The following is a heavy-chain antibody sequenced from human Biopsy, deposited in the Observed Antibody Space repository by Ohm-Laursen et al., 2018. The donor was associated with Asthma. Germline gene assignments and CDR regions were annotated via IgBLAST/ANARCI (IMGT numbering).Heavy chain of an antibody. J-gene: IGHJ4*02. D-gene: IGHD4-17*01. V-gene: IGHV1-24*01. CDR1: GYSLTDLS. CDR3: ASDFPKDYVRYNFQF. CDR2: HDHEEGGT. Sequence: GASVKVSCKTSGYSLTDLSMHWARQAPGQGLEWMGGHDHEEGGTVNARRFQGRVTMTEDTSTDTAYMELSSLSSDDTAVYYCASDFPKDYVRYNFQFWGQGTLVTVSS.